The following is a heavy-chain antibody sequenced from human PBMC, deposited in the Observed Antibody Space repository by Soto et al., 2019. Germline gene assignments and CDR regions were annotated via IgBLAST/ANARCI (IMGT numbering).Heavy chain of an antibody. D-gene: IGHD2-15*01. J-gene: IGHJ6*03. CDR3: ARVYRSGGSRIDSWNYYYMDV. CDR2: IWYDGSNK. V-gene: IGHV3-33*01. CDR1: GFTFSSYG. Sequence: GGSLRLSCVASGFTFSSYGIHWVRQAPGKGLEWVAVIWYDGSNKYYADSVKGRFTISRDNSKNTLYLQINSLRDEDTAVYYCARVYRSGGSRIDSWNYYYMDVWGKGTTVTVSS.